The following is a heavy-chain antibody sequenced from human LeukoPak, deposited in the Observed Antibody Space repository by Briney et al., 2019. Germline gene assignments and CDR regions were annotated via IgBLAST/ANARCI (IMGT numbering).Heavy chain of an antibody. CDR1: GGSFSGYY. CDR2: INHSGST. J-gene: IGHJ4*02. Sequence: SETLSLTCAVYGGSFSGYYWSWIRQPPGEGLEWIGEINHSGSTNYNPSLKSRVTISVDTSKNQFSLKLSSVTAADTAVYYCARSQGIGDYWGQGTLVTVSS. D-gene: IGHD2/OR15-2a*01. V-gene: IGHV4-34*01. CDR3: ARSQGIGDY.